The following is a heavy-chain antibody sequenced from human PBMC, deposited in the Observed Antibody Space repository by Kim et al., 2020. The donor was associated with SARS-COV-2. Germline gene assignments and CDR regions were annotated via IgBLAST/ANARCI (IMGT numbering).Heavy chain of an antibody. Sequence: SETLSLTCTVSGGSISSYYWSWIRQPPGKGLEWIGYIYYSGSTNYNPSLKSRVTISVDTSKNQFSLKLSSVTAADTAVYYCTRCITIFGPYYYYYYYMDVWGKRTTVTVSS. CDR2: IYYSGST. CDR3: TRCITIFGPYYYYYYYMDV. J-gene: IGHJ6*03. D-gene: IGHD3-3*01. CDR1: GGSISSYY. V-gene: IGHV4-59*12.